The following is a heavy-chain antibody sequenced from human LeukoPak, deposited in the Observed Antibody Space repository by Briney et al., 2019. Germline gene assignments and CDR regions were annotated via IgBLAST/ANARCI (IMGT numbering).Heavy chain of an antibody. Sequence: SETLSLTCAVSGGSISSSNWWSWVRQPPGKGLEWIGEIYHSGSTNYNPSLKSRVTISVDTSKNQFSLKLSSVTAADTAVYYCARAPQDGYSYGYFPYFDYWGQGTLVTVSS. V-gene: IGHV4-4*02. CDR1: GGSISSSNW. D-gene: IGHD5-18*01. J-gene: IGHJ4*02. CDR2: IYHSGST. CDR3: ARAPQDGYSYGYFPYFDY.